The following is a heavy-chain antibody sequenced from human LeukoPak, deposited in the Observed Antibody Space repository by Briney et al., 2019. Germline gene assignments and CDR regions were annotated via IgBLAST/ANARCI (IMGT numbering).Heavy chain of an antibody. D-gene: IGHD4-23*01. CDR1: GYNFNKFW. V-gene: IGHV5-51*01. Sequence: KTGESLKISCKGSGYNFNKFWIAWVRQMPGKGLQWMGIIYPGDSDTRYSPSFQGQVTISVDKSISTAYLQWSSLKASDTAMYYCARRGGTVITGELSYYFYRMDVWGQGTPVTVSS. CDR2: IYPGDSDT. J-gene: IGHJ6*02. CDR3: ARRGGTVITGELSYYFYRMDV.